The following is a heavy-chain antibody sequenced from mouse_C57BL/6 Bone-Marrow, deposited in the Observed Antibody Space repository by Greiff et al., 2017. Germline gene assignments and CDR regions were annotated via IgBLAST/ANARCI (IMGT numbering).Heavy chain of an antibody. CDR1: GYTFTSYW. V-gene: IGHV1-50*01. J-gene: IGHJ3*01. Sequence: QVQLKQPGAELVKPGASVKLSCKASGYTFTSYWMQWVKQRPGQGLEWIGEIDPSDSYTNYNQKFKGKATLTVDTSSSTAYMQLSSLTSEDSAVYYCARTYYSNYFAWFAYWGQGTLVTVSA. D-gene: IGHD2-5*01. CDR3: ARTYYSNYFAWFAY. CDR2: IDPSDSYT.